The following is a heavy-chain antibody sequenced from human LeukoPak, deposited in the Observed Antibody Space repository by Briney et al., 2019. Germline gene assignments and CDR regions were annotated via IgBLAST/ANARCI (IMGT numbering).Heavy chain of an antibody. CDR2: IKQDGSEK. CDR3: ARGGEGDYYDSSGYYRLDY. J-gene: IGHJ4*02. Sequence: GGSLRLSCAASGFTFSYYWMTWVRQAPGKGLEWVANIKQDGSEKYYVDSVKGRFTISRDNAKNSLYLQMNSLRAEDTALYYCARGGEGDYYDSSGYYRLDYWGQGTLVTVSS. D-gene: IGHD3-22*01. CDR1: GFTFSYYW. V-gene: IGHV3-7*03.